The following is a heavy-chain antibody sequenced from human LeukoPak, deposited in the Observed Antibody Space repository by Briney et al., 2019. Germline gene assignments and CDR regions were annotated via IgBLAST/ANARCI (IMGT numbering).Heavy chain of an antibody. Sequence: GGSLRLSCAASGFTFSSYTMNWVRQAPGKGLEWVSYISSSGSTIYYADSVKGRFTISRDNAQNSLYLQMSSLRAEDTAVYYCARDDSYCSGGSCSYYGMDVWGQGTTVTVSS. CDR3: ARDDSYCSGGSCSYYGMDV. CDR1: GFTFSSYT. CDR2: ISSSGSTI. J-gene: IGHJ6*02. V-gene: IGHV3-48*01. D-gene: IGHD2-15*01.